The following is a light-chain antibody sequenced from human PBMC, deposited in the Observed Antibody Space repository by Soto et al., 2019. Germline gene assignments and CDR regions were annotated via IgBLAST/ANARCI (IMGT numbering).Light chain of an antibody. V-gene: IGLV2-11*01. CDR3: CSYAGTSTYV. J-gene: IGLJ1*01. CDR2: DVS. Sequence: QSALTQPPSVSGSPGQSVTISCTGTSSDVGDYDYVSWYLQHPGTAPKLLISDVSRRHSGVPDRFSGSKSGNTASLTISGLQVDDEGDYYCCSYAGTSTYVFGTGTQLTV. CDR1: SSDVGDYDY.